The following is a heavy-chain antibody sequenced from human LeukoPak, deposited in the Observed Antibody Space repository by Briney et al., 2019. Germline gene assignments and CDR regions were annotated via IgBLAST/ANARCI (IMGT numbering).Heavy chain of an antibody. J-gene: IGHJ4*02. D-gene: IGHD1-26*01. CDR2: IYYSGST. CDR3: ARRNSGRLTNFDY. CDR1: GDSISSYY. V-gene: IGHV4-59*08. Sequence: SETLSLTCTVSGDSISSYYWSWIRQPPGKGLEWIGYIYYSGSTNYNPSLKSRVTISVDTSKNQFSLRLSSETAADTAVYYCARRNSGRLTNFDYWGQGTLVTVSS.